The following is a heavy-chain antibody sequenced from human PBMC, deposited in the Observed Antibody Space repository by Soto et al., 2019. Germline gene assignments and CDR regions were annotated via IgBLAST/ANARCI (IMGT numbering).Heavy chain of an antibody. CDR3: ARGEGATLVVDY. V-gene: IGHV1-69*02. D-gene: IGHD1-26*01. CDR2: IIPILGIA. Sequence: QVQLVQSGAEVKKPGSSVKVSCKASGGTFSSYTISWVRQAPGQGLEWMGRIIPILGIANYAQKFQGRVTITADKSTSTAYMELSSLRAEDTAVYYFARGEGATLVVDYWGQGTLVTVSS. CDR1: GGTFSSYT. J-gene: IGHJ4*02.